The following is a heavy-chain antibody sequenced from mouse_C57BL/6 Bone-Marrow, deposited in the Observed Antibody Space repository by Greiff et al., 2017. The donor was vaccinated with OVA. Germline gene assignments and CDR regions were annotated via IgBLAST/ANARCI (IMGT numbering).Heavy chain of an antibody. J-gene: IGHJ2*01. CDR2: IDPETGGT. V-gene: IGHV1-15*01. CDR1: GYTFTDYE. CDR3: TRGMGPSDY. Sequence: VQLQQSGAELVRPGASVTLSCKASGYTFTDYEMHWVKQTPVHGLEWIGAIDPETGGTAYNQKFKGKAILTADKSSSTAYMELRSLTSEDSAVYYCTRGMGPSDYWGQGTTLTVSS. D-gene: IGHD2-3*01.